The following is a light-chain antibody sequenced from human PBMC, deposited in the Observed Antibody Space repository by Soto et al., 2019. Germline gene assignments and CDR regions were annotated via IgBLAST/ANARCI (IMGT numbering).Light chain of an antibody. V-gene: IGKV3-15*01. Sequence: ETLMTQSPATLSVSPGERATLSCRASQTVGSNLAWYQQTPGRAPRLLIYGASTRATGIPARFSGGGSGTEFTLTISSLQSEDFAVYYCQQYNDWPRTFGQGTKVDIK. J-gene: IGKJ1*01. CDR2: GAS. CDR3: QQYNDWPRT. CDR1: QTVGSN.